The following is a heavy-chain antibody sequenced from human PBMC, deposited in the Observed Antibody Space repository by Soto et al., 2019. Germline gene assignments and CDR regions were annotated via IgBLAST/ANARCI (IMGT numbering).Heavy chain of an antibody. CDR2: IYYSGST. V-gene: IGHV4-31*03. CDR3: ARGVDCSGGSCYDRNWFDP. Sequence: QVQLQESGPGLVKPSQTLSLTCTVSGGSITSGGYYWSWIRQHPGKGLEWIGYIYYSGSTYYNPSLKSGVTISVDTSKNQFSLRLSSVTAADTAVYYCARGVDCSGGSCYDRNWFDPWGQGTLVTVSS. CDR1: GGSITSGGYY. D-gene: IGHD2-15*01. J-gene: IGHJ5*02.